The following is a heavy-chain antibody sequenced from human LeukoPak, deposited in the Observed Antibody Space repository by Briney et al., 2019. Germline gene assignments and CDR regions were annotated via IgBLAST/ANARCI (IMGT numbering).Heavy chain of an antibody. CDR3: AKDRFMVRGVGYFGY. J-gene: IGHJ4*02. Sequence: GGSLRLSCAASGFTFSSYGMHWVRQAPGKGLEWVAFIRYDGSNKYYADSVKGRFTISRDNSKNTLYLQMNSLRAEDTAVYYCAKDRFMVRGVGYFGYWGQGTLVTVSS. CDR1: GFTFSSYG. V-gene: IGHV3-30*02. CDR2: IRYDGSNK. D-gene: IGHD3-10*01.